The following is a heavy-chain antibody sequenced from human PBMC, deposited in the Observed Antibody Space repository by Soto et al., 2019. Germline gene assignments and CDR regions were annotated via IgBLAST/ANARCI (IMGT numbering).Heavy chain of an antibody. V-gene: IGHV3-23*01. CDR1: GFTFSRYA. J-gene: IGHJ4*02. CDR2: ISGSGGST. CDR3: AKKPPAGDYFDY. Sequence: GGSLRLSCASSGFTFSRYAMICVLQAPGKGLEWVSAISGSGGSTYYADSVKGRFTISRDNSKNTLYLQMNSLRAEDTAVYYCAKKPPAGDYFDYWGQGTLVTVSS. D-gene: IGHD6-25*01.